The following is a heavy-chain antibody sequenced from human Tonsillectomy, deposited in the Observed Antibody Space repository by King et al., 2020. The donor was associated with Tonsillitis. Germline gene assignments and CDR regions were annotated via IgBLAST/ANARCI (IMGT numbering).Heavy chain of an antibody. CDR3: ARDSPYYDFWSGKDYDGMDV. D-gene: IGHD3-3*01. J-gene: IGHJ6*02. CDR2: ISPSGNNI. V-gene: IGHV3-11*01. Sequence: QVQLVESGGGLVKPGGSLRLSCAASGFTFSDYYMSWIRQAPGRGLEWVSYISPSGNNIFYADSVKGRFTISRDNAKNSLYLQMNSLRAEDTAVYYCARDSPYYDFWSGKDYDGMDVWGQGTTVSVSS. CDR1: GFTFSDYY.